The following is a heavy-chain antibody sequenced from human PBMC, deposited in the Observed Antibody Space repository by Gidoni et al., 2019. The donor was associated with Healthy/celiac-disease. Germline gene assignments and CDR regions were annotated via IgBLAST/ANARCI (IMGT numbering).Heavy chain of an antibody. D-gene: IGHD6-19*01. V-gene: IGHV3-23*01. Sequence: EVQLLESGGGLVQPGGSLRLSCAAYGFTFISYAMSLVRQAPGKGLEWVSAISGSGGSTYYADSVKGRFTISRDNSKNTLYLQMNSLRAEDTAVYYCAKERGSGWYNYFDYWGQGTLVTVSS. CDR2: ISGSGGST. CDR3: AKERGSGWYNYFDY. CDR1: GFTFISYA. J-gene: IGHJ4*02.